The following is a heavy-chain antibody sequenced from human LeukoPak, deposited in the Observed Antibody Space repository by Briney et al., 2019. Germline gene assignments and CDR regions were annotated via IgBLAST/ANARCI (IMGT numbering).Heavy chain of an antibody. D-gene: IGHD3-3*01. CDR2: ISWNSGSI. V-gene: IGHV3-9*01. J-gene: IGHJ4*02. Sequence: GGSLRLSCAASGFTFDDYAMHWVRQAPGKGLEWVSGISWNSGSIGYADSVKGRFTISRDNAKNSLYLQMNSLRAEDTALYYCAKAQPIDYDFWSGYPFDYWGQGTLVTVSS. CDR1: GFTFDDYA. CDR3: AKAQPIDYDFWSGYPFDY.